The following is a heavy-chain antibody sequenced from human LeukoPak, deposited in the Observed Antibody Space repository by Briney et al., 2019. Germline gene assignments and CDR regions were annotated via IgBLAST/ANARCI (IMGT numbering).Heavy chain of an antibody. J-gene: IGHJ4*02. Sequence: PSETLSLTCTVSGGSISSSSYYWGCIRQPPGKGLEWIGSIYYSGSTYYNPSLKSRVTISVETSKNQFSLKLSSVTAADTAVYYCARQYYDSSGYYTISMDYWGQGTLVTVSS. CDR2: IYYSGST. D-gene: IGHD3-22*01. CDR3: ARQYYDSSGYYTISMDY. V-gene: IGHV4-39*01. CDR1: GGSISSSSYY.